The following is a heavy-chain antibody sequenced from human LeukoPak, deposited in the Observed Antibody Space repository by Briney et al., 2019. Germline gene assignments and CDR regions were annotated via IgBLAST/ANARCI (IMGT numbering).Heavy chain of an antibody. CDR3: ARAGCGGDSYDY. Sequence: LGKVSCKASGGTFSSYAISWVRQAPGQGLEWMGGIIPIFGTANYAQKFQGRVTITADESTSTAYMELSSLRSEDTAVYYCARAGCGGDSYDYWGQGTLVTVSS. J-gene: IGHJ4*02. V-gene: IGHV1-69*13. D-gene: IGHD2-21*02. CDR2: IIPIFGTA. CDR1: GGTFSSYA.